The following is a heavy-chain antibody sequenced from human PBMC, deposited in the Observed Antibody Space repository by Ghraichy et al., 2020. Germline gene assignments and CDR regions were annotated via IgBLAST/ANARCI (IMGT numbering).Heavy chain of an antibody. CDR3: ARDSELQRSSWYYYYGMDV. V-gene: IGHV1-69*04. D-gene: IGHD6-13*01. CDR2: IIPILGIA. J-gene: IGHJ6*02. CDR1: GGTFSSYA. Sequence: SVKVSCKASGGTFSSYAISWVRQAPGQGLEWMGRIIPILGIANYAQKFQGRVTITADKSTSTAYMELSGLRSEDTAVYYCARDSELQRSSWYYYYGMDVWGQGTTVTVSS.